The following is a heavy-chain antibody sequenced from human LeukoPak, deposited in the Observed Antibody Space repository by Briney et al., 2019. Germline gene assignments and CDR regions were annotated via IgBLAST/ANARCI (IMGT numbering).Heavy chain of an antibody. CDR3: ARGPRRAFDY. Sequence: ASVKVSCKAPGYTFTEYYVHWVRQAPGQGLEWMGWLNPDSGGTNYAQKSEGRVTFTRDTSISTAYMEVNNVTSDDTAFYYCARGPRRAFDYWGQGTLVTVS. CDR1: GYTFTEYY. J-gene: IGHJ4*02. CDR2: LNPDSGGT. V-gene: IGHV1-2*02.